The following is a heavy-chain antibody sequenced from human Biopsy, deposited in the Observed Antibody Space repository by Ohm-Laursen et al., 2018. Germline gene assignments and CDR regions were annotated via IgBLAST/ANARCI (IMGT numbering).Heavy chain of an antibody. CDR3: ARQVDFWSGYVDY. D-gene: IGHD3-3*01. Sequence: TLSLTCTVSGGSISDSTYHWGWIRQSPGKGLEWIGNIYYSGNTDYSPSLKSRVTISVDTSNTHFSLKLRSVTAADTAVYYCARQVDFWSGYVDYWGQGTLVAVSS. J-gene: IGHJ4*02. CDR1: GGSISDSTYH. CDR2: IYYSGNT. V-gene: IGHV4-39*01.